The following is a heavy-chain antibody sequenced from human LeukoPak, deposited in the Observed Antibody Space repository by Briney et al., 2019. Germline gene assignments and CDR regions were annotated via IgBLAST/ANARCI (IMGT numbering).Heavy chain of an antibody. Sequence: SETLSLTCTVSGVSVSSGSFYWSWIRQPPGKGLEWIGYIYYSGSTNYNPSLKSRVTISVDTSKNQFSLKLGSVTAADTAVYYCARDSVGFPFDYWGQGTLVTVSS. CDR3: ARDSVGFPFDY. J-gene: IGHJ4*02. CDR2: IYYSGST. V-gene: IGHV4-61*01. D-gene: IGHD2-15*01. CDR1: GVSVSSGSFY.